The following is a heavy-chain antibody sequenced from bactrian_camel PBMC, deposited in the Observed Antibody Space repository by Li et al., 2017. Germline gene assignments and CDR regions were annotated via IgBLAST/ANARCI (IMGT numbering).Heavy chain of an antibody. Sequence: HVQLVESGGGSVQAGGSLRLSCEASGNTYSLNCMGWFRQAPGKEREGVARIATGSGNTYYADSVKGRFTISRDNAKDTLYLQMYSLKTEDTAVYYCATSRAPYYSDYDSPCGYWGQGTQVTVSS. CDR2: IATGSGNT. CDR3: ATSRAPYYSDYDSPCGY. D-gene: IGHD4*01. CDR1: GNTYSLNC. J-gene: IGHJ4*01. V-gene: IGHV3S54*01.